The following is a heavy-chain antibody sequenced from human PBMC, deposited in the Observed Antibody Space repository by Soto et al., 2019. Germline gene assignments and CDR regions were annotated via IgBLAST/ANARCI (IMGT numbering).Heavy chain of an antibody. CDR1: GFTFISYA. V-gene: IGHV3-23*01. J-gene: IGHJ4*02. CDR2: ISGSGAST. Sequence: EVQLLESGGGLVQPGGSLRLSCAASGFTFISYAMIWVRQAPGKGLEWVSGISGSGASTFYADSLKGRFTISRDNPKNTRSLQRSSLRAEDTAIYYCAKDKGSLGAGSYGIFDHWGQGTLVTVSS. CDR3: AKDKGSLGAGSYGIFDH. D-gene: IGHD3-10*01.